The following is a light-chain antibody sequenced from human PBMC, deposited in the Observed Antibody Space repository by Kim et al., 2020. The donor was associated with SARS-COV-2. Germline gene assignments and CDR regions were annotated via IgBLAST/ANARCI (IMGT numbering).Light chain of an antibody. Sequence: EIVLTQSPGTLSLSPGERATLSCRASQTVSHNYLAWYQHKPGQAPRLLIFDASTRATGIPDRFSGSGSGTDFTLTISRLEPEDVAIYYCQQYGRSAAFGQGTKVGI. CDR2: DAS. V-gene: IGKV3-20*01. J-gene: IGKJ1*01. CDR3: QQYGRSAA. CDR1: QTVSHNY.